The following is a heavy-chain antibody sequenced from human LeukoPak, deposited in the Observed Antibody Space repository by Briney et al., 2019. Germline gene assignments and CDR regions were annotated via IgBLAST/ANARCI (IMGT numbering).Heavy chain of an antibody. CDR3: ARAGLDYYDSSGYYYGSFFDY. CDR1: GYTFTGYY. V-gene: IGHV1-2*02. CDR2: INPNSGGT. Sequence: GASVKVSCKASGYTFTGYYMHWVRQAPGQGLEWMGWINPNSGGTNYAQKFQGRVTMTGDTSISTAYMELSRLRSDDTAVYYCARAGLDYYDSSGYYYGSFFDYWGQGTLVTVSS. J-gene: IGHJ4*02. D-gene: IGHD3-22*01.